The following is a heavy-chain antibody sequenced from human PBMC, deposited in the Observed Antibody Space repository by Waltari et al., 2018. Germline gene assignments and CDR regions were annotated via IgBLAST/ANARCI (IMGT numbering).Heavy chain of an antibody. CDR2: IYYSGST. Sequence: QLQLQESGPGLVKPSATLSLTCTVSGGSISSRSYYWGWSRQPPGKGLEWIGSIYYSGSTYYNPSLKSRVTISVDTSKNQFSLKLSSVTAADTAVYYCARGGNPALDYWGQGTLVTVSS. CDR1: GGSISSRSYY. J-gene: IGHJ4*02. D-gene: IGHD1-1*01. V-gene: IGHV4-39*07. CDR3: ARGGNPALDY.